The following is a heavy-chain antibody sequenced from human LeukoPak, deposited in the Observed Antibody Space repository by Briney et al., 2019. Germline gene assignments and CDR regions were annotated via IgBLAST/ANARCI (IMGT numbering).Heavy chain of an antibody. J-gene: IGHJ4*02. CDR3: AKSVSSTSRYYFDY. D-gene: IGHD2-2*01. V-gene: IGHV3-23*01. Sequence: PGGSLRLSCAASGFTFSNYAMSWVRQAPGKGLEWVSAISGSGGSTYYADSVKGRFTISRDNSKNTLYLQMNSLRAEDTAVYYCAKSVSSTSRYYFDYWGQGTLVTVSS. CDR2: ISGSGGST. CDR1: GFTFSNYA.